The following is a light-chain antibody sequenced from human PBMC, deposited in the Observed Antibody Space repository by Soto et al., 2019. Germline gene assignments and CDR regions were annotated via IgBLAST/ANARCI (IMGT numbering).Light chain of an antibody. V-gene: IGKV1-39*01. CDR3: QQTDSSPFT. CDR1: QSISTY. J-gene: IGKJ4*01. CDR2: AAS. Sequence: DVQMTQSPSSLSASVGDRVTITCRASQSISTYLNWYQQKPGKAPSLLIFAASTLQSGVPSRFSGSGSGTDFTLGISSLQADDFATYYCQQTDSSPFTFGGGTRVEMK.